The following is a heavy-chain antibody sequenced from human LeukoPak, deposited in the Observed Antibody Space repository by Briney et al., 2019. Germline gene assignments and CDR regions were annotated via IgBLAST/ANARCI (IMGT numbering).Heavy chain of an antibody. Sequence: GGSLRLSCAASGFTFSSYAMHWVRQAPGKGLEWVAVISYDGSNKYYADSVKGRFTISRDNSKNTLYLQMNSLRAEDTAVYYCARDWGYNLDYWGQGTLVTVSS. D-gene: IGHD1-14*01. CDR2: ISYDGSNK. J-gene: IGHJ4*02. V-gene: IGHV3-30*04. CDR3: ARDWGYNLDY. CDR1: GFTFSSYA.